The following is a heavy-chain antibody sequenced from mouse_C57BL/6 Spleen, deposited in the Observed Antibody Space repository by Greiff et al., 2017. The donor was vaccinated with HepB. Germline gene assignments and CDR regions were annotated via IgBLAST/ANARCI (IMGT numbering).Heavy chain of an antibody. V-gene: IGHV1-81*01. CDR1: GYTFTSYG. J-gene: IGHJ4*01. CDR3: ASNWGNYAMDY. D-gene: IGHD4-1*01. Sequence: QVQLKQSGAELARPGASVKLSCKASGYTFTSYGISWVKQRTGQGLEWIGEIYPRSGNTYYNEKFKGKATLTADKSSSTAYMELRSLTSEDSAVYFCASNWGNYAMDYWGQGTSVTVSS. CDR2: IYPRSGNT.